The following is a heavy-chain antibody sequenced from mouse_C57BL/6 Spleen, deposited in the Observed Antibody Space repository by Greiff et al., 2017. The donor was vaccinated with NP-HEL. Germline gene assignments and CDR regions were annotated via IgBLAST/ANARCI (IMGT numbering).Heavy chain of an antibody. J-gene: IGHJ1*03. CDR1: GFTFSNYW. CDR3: TKGGWDADWYFDV. Sequence: EVKLVESGGGLVQPGGSMKLSCVASGFTFSNYWMNWVRQSPEKGLEWVAQIRLKSDNYATHYAESVKGRFTISRDDSKSSVYLQMNNLRAEDTGIYYCTKGGWDADWYFDVWGTGTTVTVSS. V-gene: IGHV6-3*01. D-gene: IGHD4-1*01. CDR2: IRLKSDNYAT.